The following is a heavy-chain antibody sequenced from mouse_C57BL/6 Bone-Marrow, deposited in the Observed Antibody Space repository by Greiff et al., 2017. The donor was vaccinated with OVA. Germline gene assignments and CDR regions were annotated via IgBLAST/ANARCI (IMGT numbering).Heavy chain of an antibody. J-gene: IGHJ4*01. CDR3: ARDGGDYYAMDY. V-gene: IGHV1-55*01. CDR1: GYTFTSYW. Sequence: QVQLQQPGAELVKPGASVKMSCKASGYTFTSYWITWVKQRPGQGLEWIGEIYPRSGNTYYNEKFKGKATLTADKSSSTAYMELRSLTSEDSAVYFCARDGGDYYAMDYWGQGTSVTVSS. CDR2: IYPRSGNT.